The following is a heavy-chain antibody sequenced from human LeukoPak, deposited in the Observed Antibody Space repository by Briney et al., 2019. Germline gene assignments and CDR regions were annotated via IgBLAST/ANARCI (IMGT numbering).Heavy chain of an antibody. CDR1: GGSISSYY. V-gene: IGHV4-59*01. Sequence: SETLSLTCTVSGGSISSYYWSWIRQPPGKGLEWIGYIYYSGSTNYNPSLKSRVTISVDTSKNPFSLKLSSVTAADTAVYYCARWYDLGLDYWGQGTLVTVSS. CDR2: IYYSGST. D-gene: IGHD3-3*01. J-gene: IGHJ4*02. CDR3: ARWYDLGLDY.